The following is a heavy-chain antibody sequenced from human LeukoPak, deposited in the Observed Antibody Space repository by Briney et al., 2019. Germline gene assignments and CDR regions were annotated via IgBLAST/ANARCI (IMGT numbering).Heavy chain of an antibody. J-gene: IGHJ4*02. V-gene: IGHV3-11*01. D-gene: IGHD1-7*01. CDR3: ARDSDWNYEGLDY. Sequence: GGSLRLSCAASGLTFSDYYMSWIRQAPGKGLEWVSYISSSGSTIYYADSVKGRFTISRDNAKNSLYLQMNSLRAEDTAVYYCARDSDWNYEGLDYWGQGTLVTVSS. CDR1: GLTFSDYY. CDR2: ISSSGSTI.